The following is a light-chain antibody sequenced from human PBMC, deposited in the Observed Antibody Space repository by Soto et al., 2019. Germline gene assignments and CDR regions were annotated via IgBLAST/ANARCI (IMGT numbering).Light chain of an antibody. J-gene: IGLJ2*01. CDR1: RSDVGGYNY. CDR3: SSYTSSSTQV. Sequence: QSALTQPASVSGSPGQSITISCTGTRSDVGGYNYVSWYQQHPGKAPKLMIYEVSNRPSGVSNRFSGSKSGNTASLTISGRQAEDEADYYCSSYTSSSTQVFGGGTKLTVL. CDR2: EVS. V-gene: IGLV2-14*01.